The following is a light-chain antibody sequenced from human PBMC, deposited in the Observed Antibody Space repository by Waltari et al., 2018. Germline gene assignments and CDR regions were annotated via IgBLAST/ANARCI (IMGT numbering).Light chain of an antibody. J-gene: IGKJ4*01. CDR1: QSVSSY. CDR3: QQRSNWPLT. Sequence: EIVLKQSPATLSLSPGERATLSCRASQSVSSYLAWYQQKPGQAPRLLSYDASNRATVIPARFSGSGSWTDFTLTISSLEPEDFAVYYCQQRSNWPLTFGGGTKVEIK. V-gene: IGKV3-11*01. CDR2: DAS.